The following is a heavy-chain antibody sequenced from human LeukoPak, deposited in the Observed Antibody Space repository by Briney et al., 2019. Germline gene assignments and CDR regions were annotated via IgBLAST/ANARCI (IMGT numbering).Heavy chain of an antibody. D-gene: IGHD3-22*01. Sequence: GGSLRLSCAASGFTFSSYWMNWARQAPGKGLEWVASINHNGNVNYYVDSVKGRFTISRDNAKSSVYLQMNTLRAEDTAVYYCATSADSNGNDWGQGTLVTVSS. CDR3: ATSADSNGND. CDR2: INHNGNVN. V-gene: IGHV3-7*03. J-gene: IGHJ4*02. CDR1: GFTFSSYW.